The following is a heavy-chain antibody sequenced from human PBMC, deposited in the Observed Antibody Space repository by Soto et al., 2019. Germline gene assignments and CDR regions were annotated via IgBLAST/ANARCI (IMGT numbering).Heavy chain of an antibody. CDR2: ISYDGSNK. V-gene: IGHV3-30*18. D-gene: IGHD2-2*01. CDR3: AKPRYCSSTSCYAKTDYFDY. Sequence: GGSLRLSCAASGFTFSSYGMHWVRQAPGKGLEWVAVISYDGSNKYYADSVKGRFTISRDNSKNTLYLQMNSLRAEDTAVYYCAKPRYCSSTSCYAKTDYFDYWGQGTLVTVSS. CDR1: GFTFSSYG. J-gene: IGHJ4*02.